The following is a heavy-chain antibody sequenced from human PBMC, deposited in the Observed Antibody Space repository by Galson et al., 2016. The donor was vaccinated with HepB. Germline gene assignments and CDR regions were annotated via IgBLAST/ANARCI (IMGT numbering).Heavy chain of an antibody. J-gene: IGHJ4*02. CDR2: IKGKTDGGTT. CDR1: GFIFNNAW. CDR3: AKERELVGFDY. D-gene: IGHD1-26*01. Sequence: SLRLSCAASGFIFNNAWMTWVRQAPGKGLEWVGHIKGKTDGGTTDYAAPVKGRFTISREDSKSTLYLQMNSLKTEDTAVYYCAKERELVGFDYWGQGTLVTVSS. V-gene: IGHV3-15*01.